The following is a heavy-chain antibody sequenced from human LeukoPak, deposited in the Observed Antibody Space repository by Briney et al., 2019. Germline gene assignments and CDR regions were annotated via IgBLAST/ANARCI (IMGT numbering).Heavy chain of an antibody. CDR3: ARAAYDFWSGRPYNWFDP. Sequence: SETLSLTCTVSGGSICSGGYSWSWIRQHPGKGLEWIGYIYYSGSTYYNPSLKSRVTISVDTSKNQFSLKLSSVTAADTAAYYCARAAYDFWSGRPYNWFDPWGQGTLVTVSS. D-gene: IGHD3-3*01. CDR1: GGSICSGGYS. V-gene: IGHV4-31*03. CDR2: IYYSGST. J-gene: IGHJ5*02.